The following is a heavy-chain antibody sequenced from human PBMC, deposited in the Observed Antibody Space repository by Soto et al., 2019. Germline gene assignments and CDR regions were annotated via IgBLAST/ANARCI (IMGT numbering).Heavy chain of an antibody. CDR2: ISWNSGSI. J-gene: IGHJ5*02. V-gene: IGHV3-9*01. CDR3: ARVLRGWFDP. Sequence: SLRLSCAASGFTFGDYAMQWVRQAPGKGLEWVSAISWNSGSIDYADSVKGRFTISRDNAKNSLYLQMNSLRAADTAVYYCARVLRGWFDPWGQGTPVTVSS. CDR1: GFTFGDYA.